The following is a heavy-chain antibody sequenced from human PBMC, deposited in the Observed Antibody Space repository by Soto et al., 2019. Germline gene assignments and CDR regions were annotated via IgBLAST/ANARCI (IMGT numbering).Heavy chain of an antibody. CDR3: ARAQHSIRYSGYVRFDY. CDR1: GGTFSSYA. V-gene: IGHV1-69*01. Sequence: QVQLVQSGAEVKKPGSSVKVSCKAAGGTFSSYAISWVRQAPGQGLEWMGGIIPIFGTANYAQKFQGRVTITADESTSTAYMELSSLRSEDTAVYYCARAQHSIRYSGYVRFDYWGQGTLVTVSS. J-gene: IGHJ4*02. CDR2: IIPIFGTA. D-gene: IGHD5-12*01.